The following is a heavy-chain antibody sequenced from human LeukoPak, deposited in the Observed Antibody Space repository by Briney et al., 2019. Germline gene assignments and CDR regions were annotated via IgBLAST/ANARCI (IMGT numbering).Heavy chain of an antibody. V-gene: IGHV1-2*02. CDR2: INPNTGST. J-gene: IGHJ5*02. CDR3: ARDYGDYGIRYNWFDP. CDR1: GYIFTSYY. Sequence: ASVKVSCKASGYIFTSYYMHWVRQAPGQGLEWMGWINPNTGSTNFAQKFQGRIAMMRATSITTFYMELNSLRSDDTAVYYCARDYGDYGIRYNWFDPRGQGTLVTVSS. D-gene: IGHD4-17*01.